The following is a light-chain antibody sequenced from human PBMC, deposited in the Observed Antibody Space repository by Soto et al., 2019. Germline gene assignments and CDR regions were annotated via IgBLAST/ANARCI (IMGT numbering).Light chain of an antibody. V-gene: IGKV3-20*01. CDR2: GAS. Sequence: EIVLTQSPGTLSLSPLEIATLSFMASQSVSSSYLAWYQQKPGQAPRLLIYGASSRATGIPDRFSGSGSGTDFTLTISRLEPEDFAVYYCQQYGSSGRTFGQGTKVDIK. CDR3: QQYGSSGRT. J-gene: IGKJ1*01. CDR1: QSVSSSY.